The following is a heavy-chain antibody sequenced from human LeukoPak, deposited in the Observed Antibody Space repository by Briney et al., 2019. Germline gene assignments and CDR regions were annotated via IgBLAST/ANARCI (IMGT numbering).Heavy chain of an antibody. CDR1: GFTFSSYA. CDR2: IRYDGSNK. CDR3: AKRLRYFDWLPSSYYYYYYMDV. Sequence: GGSLRLSCAASGFTFSSYAMDWVRQAPGKGLEWVAFIRYDGSNKYYADSVKGRFTISRDNSKNTLYLQMNSLRAEDTAVYYCAKRLRYFDWLPSSYYYYYYMDVWGKGTTVTVSS. D-gene: IGHD3-9*01. V-gene: IGHV3-30*02. J-gene: IGHJ6*03.